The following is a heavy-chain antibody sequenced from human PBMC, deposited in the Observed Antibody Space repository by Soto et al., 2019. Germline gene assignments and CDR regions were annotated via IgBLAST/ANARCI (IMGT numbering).Heavy chain of an antibody. CDR2: ISDRPTGHT. CDR1: GFTFSHYT. CDR3: TTRMTAHFDY. V-gene: IGHV3-23*01. Sequence: LRLSCVASGFTFSHYTLNWVRRAPGKGLEWVSTISDRPTGHTHYAESVRGRFTISRDDSRDTVFLQMDSLRAEDTAVYYCTTRMTAHFDYWGQGVLVTVYS. J-gene: IGHJ4*02. D-gene: IGHD2-21*02.